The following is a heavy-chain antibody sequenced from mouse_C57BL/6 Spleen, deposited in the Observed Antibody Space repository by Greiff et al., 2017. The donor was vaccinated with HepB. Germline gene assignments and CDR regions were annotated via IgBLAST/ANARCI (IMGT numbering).Heavy chain of an antibody. Sequence: QVHVKQPGAELVKPGASVKLSCKASGYTFTSYWMQWVKQRPGQGLEWIGEIVPSDSYTNYNQKFKGKATLTVDTSSSTAYLQLISLSSEDSAVYYCARGDYYGSSYLFAYWGQGTLVSVSA. J-gene: IGHJ3*01. D-gene: IGHD1-1*01. CDR2: IVPSDSYT. CDR1: GYTFTSYW. V-gene: IGHV1-50*01. CDR3: ARGDYYGSSYLFAY.